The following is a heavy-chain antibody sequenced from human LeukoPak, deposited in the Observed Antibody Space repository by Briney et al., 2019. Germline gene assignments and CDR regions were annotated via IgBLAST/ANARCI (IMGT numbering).Heavy chain of an antibody. CDR1: GYTFIAYY. V-gene: IGHV1-2*02. CDR3: ARGMGVLVPAATWFVP. Sequence: GASVKVSCKASGYTFIAYYMHWVRQAPGQGLEWMGWINPNSGGTNYAQKFQGRVTMTRDTSISTAYMDLSRLRSDDTAVYYCARGMGVLVPAATWFVPWGQGTLVTVSS. J-gene: IGHJ5*02. D-gene: IGHD2-2*01. CDR2: INPNSGGT.